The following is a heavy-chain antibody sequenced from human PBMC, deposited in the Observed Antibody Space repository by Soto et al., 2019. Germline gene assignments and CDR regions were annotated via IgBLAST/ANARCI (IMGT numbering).Heavy chain of an antibody. D-gene: IGHD6-19*01. Sequence: ASVKVSCKASGGTFSSYAISWVRQAPGQGLEWMGGIIPIFGTANYAQKFQGRVTMTRDTSTSTAYMELSSLRSEDTAVYYCARDGIAVAGTDFDYWGQGTLVPVSS. CDR2: IIPIFGTA. CDR3: ARDGIAVAGTDFDY. V-gene: IGHV1-69*05. J-gene: IGHJ4*02. CDR1: GGTFSSYA.